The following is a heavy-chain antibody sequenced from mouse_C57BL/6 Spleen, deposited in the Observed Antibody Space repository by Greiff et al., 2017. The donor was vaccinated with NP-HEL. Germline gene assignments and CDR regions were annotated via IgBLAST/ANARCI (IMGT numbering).Heavy chain of an antibody. J-gene: IGHJ3*01. CDR2: ISSGGSYT. V-gene: IGHV5-6*01. Sequence: EVQLVESGGGLVKPGGSLKLSCAASGFTFSSYGMSWVRQTPDKRLEWVATISSGGSYTYYPDSVKGRFTISRDNAKNTLYLQMSSLKSEDTAMYYCASQDDYAWFAYWGQGTLVTVSA. CDR3: ASQDDYAWFAY. CDR1: GFTFSSYG. D-gene: IGHD2-4*01.